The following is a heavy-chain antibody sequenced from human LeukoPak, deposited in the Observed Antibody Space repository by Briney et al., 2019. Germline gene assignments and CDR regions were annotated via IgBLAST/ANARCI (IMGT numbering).Heavy chain of an antibody. V-gene: IGHV1-18*01. D-gene: IGHD3-3*01. Sequence: GASVKVSCKASGYTFTSYGISWVRQTPGQGLEWMGWISAYNGNTNYAQKLQGRVTMTTDTSTSTAYMELRSLRSDDTAVYYCATSQQLITIFGVAAFDYWGQGTLVTVPS. J-gene: IGHJ4*02. CDR2: ISAYNGNT. CDR1: GYTFTSYG. CDR3: ATSQQLITIFGVAAFDY.